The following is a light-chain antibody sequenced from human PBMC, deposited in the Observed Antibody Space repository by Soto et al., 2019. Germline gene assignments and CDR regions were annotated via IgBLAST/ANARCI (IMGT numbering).Light chain of an antibody. Sequence: QSVLTQPANVTGTPGQATTISWPGTSSDVGGYDYVSWYQLHPGKAPKLMVFEVSNRPSGVSYRFSGSKSGNTASLTIAGLQAEDEADYFCSSYSISTAYLFGTGTKVTV. V-gene: IGLV2-14*01. CDR1: SSDVGGYDY. CDR3: SSYSISTAYL. J-gene: IGLJ1*01. CDR2: EVS.